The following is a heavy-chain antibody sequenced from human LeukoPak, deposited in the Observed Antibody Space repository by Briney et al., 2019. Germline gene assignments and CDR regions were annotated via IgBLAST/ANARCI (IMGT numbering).Heavy chain of an antibody. CDR3: ARGARGYSYGEVGY. CDR2: INPNSVCT. Sequence: ASVKVSCKASGYTFTGYYMHWVRQAPGQGLEWMGWINPNSVCTNYAQKFQGRVTMTRDTSISTAYMELSRLRSDDTAVYYCARGARGYSYGEVGYWGQGTLVTVSS. V-gene: IGHV1-2*02. D-gene: IGHD5-18*01. CDR1: GYTFTGYY. J-gene: IGHJ4*02.